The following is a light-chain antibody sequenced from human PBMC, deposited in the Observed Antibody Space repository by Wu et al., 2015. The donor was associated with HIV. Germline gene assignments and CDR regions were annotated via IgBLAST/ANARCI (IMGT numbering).Light chain of an antibody. J-gene: IGKJ4*01. CDR3: QQLNSYPLT. Sequence: DIQMTQSPSSLSASVGDRVTITCRASQTISTFLNWYQQKPGKAPKLLIYAASSLQSGVPSRFSGSGSGSVFTLTISSLQPEDFATYYCQQLNSYPLTFGGGTKVEIK. CDR1: QTISTF. CDR2: AAS. V-gene: IGKV1-39*01.